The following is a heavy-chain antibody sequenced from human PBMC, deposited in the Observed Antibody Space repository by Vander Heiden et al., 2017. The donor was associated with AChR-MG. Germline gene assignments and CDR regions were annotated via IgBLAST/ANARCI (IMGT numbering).Heavy chain of an antibody. V-gene: IGHV4-34*01. CDR3: ARGQRATILYYFDY. J-gene: IGHJ4*02. CDR2: INHSGST. Sequence: QVQLQQWGAGLLKPSETLSLTCAVYGGSFRGYYWSWIRQHTGKGLEGIGEINHSGSTNYNPSLKSRVTISVDTAKNQFALKLSSVTAADTAVYYCARGQRATILYYFDYWGQGTLVTVSS. CDR1: GGSFRGYY. D-gene: IGHD5-12*01.